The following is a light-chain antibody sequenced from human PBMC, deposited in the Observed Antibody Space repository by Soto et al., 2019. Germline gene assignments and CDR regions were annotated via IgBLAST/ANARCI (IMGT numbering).Light chain of an antibody. CDR1: QTISSW. CDR2: KAS. V-gene: IGKV1-5*03. J-gene: IGKJ5*01. CDR3: QQYNSYSIT. Sequence: DIQMTQSPSSLSASVGDSVTITCRASQTISSWLAWYQQKPGKAPKLLIYKASSLESGVPSRFSGSGSGTEFTLTISSLQPDDFATYYCQQYNSYSITFGQGTRLENK.